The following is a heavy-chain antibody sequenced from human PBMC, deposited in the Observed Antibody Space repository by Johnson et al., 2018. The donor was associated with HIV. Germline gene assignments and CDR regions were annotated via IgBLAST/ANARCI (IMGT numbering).Heavy chain of an antibody. Sequence: EQLVESGGDLVQPGGSLRLSCVGSGFTFSTNWMHWVRQAPGKGLVWVSRINSDGSSTSYAESVKGRFTISRDNAKNTLYLQMNSLRAEDTAVYYCVRGLDIWGQGTEVTVSS. CDR1: GFTFSTNW. V-gene: IGHV3-74*01. J-gene: IGHJ3*02. CDR3: VRGLDI. CDR2: INSDGSST.